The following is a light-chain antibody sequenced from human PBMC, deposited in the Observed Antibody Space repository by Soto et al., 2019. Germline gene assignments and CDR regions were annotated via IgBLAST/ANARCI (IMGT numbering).Light chain of an antibody. CDR1: QSVSSN. CDR3: QQYNNWPPTWT. CDR2: GAS. V-gene: IGKV3-15*01. Sequence: EIVMTHSQATLSVSPCERATLSGRAGQSVSSNLAWYQQKPGQAPRLLIYGASTRATGIPARFSGSGSGTEFTLTISSLQSEDFAVYYCQQYNNWPPTWTFGQGTKVDIK. J-gene: IGKJ1*01.